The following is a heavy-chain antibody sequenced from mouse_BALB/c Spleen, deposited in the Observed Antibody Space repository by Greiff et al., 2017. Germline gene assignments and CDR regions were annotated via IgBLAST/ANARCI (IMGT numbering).Heavy chain of an antibody. J-gene: IGHJ3*01. Sequence: EVKLVESGGGLVKPGGSLKLSCAASGFTFSDYYMYWVRQTPEKRLEWVATISDGGSYTYYPDSVKGRFTISRDNAKNNLYLQVSSLKSEDTAVYYCAREGVGALCAQGGRGTGVSV. V-gene: IGHV5-4*02. CDR1: GFTFSDYY. CDR3: AREGVGALCAQ. D-gene: IGHD3-1*01. CDR2: ISDGGSYT.